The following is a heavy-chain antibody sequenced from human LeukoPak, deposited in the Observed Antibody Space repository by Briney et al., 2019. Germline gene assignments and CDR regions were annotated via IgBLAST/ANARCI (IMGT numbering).Heavy chain of an antibody. D-gene: IGHD1-26*01. CDR2: IHHTGRT. CDR3: AKNGYYSSDS. Sequence: SETLSLTCTVSGGSISSYCWSWVRQPPGKGLEWIGEIHHTGRTNYNPCLKSRVTISVDKSKNAFSLKVTSVTAADTAVYYCAKNGYYSSDSWGPGTLVTVSS. V-gene: IGHV4-4*02. J-gene: IGHJ4*02. CDR1: GGSISSYC.